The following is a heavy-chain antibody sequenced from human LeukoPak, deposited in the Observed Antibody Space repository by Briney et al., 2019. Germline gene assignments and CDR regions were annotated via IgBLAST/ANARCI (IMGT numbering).Heavy chain of an antibody. CDR2: ISSSYNYI. V-gene: IGHV3-21*01. Sequence: GSLPLSYAASGFTFSTYTMDWVRQAPGKGLEWVSSISSSYNYIYYADSVKGSFTISRDNAKNSLYLQMNSLRAEDTAVYYCARDYASEGQGPMDVWGHGTTVTVSS. CDR3: ARDYASEGQGPMDV. D-gene: IGHD2-2*01. J-gene: IGHJ6*02. CDR1: GFTFSTYT.